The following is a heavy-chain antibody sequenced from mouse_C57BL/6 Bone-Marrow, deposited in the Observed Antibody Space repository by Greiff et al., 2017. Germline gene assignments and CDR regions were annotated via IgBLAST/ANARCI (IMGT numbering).Heavy chain of an antibody. J-gene: IGHJ1*03. CDR2: IWGGGST. Sequence: QVQLKQSGPGLVAPSQCLSISCTVSGFSLTSYGVDWVRQPPGEGLEWLGVIWGGGSTNYNSALMSRLSISKDNSKSQVSLKMNSLQTDDTAMYYCSKRSWGYWYFDVWGTGTTVTVTS. V-gene: IGHV2-9*01. CDR1: GFSLTSYG. CDR3: SKRSWGYWYFDV. D-gene: IGHD1-1*01.